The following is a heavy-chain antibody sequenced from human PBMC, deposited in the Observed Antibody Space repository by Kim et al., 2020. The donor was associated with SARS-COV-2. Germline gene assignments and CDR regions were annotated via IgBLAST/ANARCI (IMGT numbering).Heavy chain of an antibody. CDR3: ARDQSQYSSDYYYYGMDV. Sequence: GRFTISRDNAKNSLYLQMNSLRAEDTAVYYCARDQSQYSSDYYYYGMDVWGQGTTVTVSS. V-gene: IGHV3-11*06. J-gene: IGHJ6*02. D-gene: IGHD6-25*01.